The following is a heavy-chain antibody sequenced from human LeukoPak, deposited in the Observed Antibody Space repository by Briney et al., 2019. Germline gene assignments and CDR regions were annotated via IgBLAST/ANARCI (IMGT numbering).Heavy chain of an antibody. V-gene: IGHV4-39*07. CDR3: ARLLDQTYNWNYGWFDP. J-gene: IGHJ5*02. D-gene: IGHD1-7*01. Sequence: PSETLSLTCTVSGVSISSSDYYWGWFRQPPGKGLEWIGSVYYSGSTYYNPSLKSRLTISLDTSKNQFSLKLSSVTAADTAVYYCARLLDQTYNWNYGWFDPWGQGTLVTVSS. CDR1: GVSISSSDYY. CDR2: VYYSGST.